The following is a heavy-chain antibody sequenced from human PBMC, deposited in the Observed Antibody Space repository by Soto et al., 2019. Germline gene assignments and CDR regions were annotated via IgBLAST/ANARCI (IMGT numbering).Heavy chain of an antibody. Sequence: SETLSLTCTVSDGSISSRSYYWGWIRQPPGKGLEWIGSIYFSGSTYYNPSLKSRVTISVDTSKSQFSLNLSSVTAADTAVYFCARGTYYYDSSGYLVDYWGQGTLDTVSS. CDR2: IYFSGST. CDR3: ARGTYYYDSSGYLVDY. V-gene: IGHV4-39*01. J-gene: IGHJ4*02. CDR1: DGSISSRSYY. D-gene: IGHD3-22*01.